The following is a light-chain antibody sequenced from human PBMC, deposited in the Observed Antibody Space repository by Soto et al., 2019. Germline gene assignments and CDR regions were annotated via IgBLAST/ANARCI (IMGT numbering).Light chain of an antibody. V-gene: IGLV2-14*01. CDR1: SSDVGGYNY. CDR2: EVS. CDR3: SSYTSSSTLV. J-gene: IGLJ1*01. Sequence: LAQPASVSWSPGQSITISCTVTSSDVGGYNYVSWYQQHPGKAPKLMIYEVSNRPSGVSNRFSGSKSGNTASLTISGLQAEDEADYYCSSYTSSSTLVFGTGTKVTVL.